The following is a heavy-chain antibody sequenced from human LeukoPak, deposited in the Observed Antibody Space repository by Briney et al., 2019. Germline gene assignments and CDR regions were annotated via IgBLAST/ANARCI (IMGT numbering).Heavy chain of an antibody. Sequence: PGGSLRLSCAASGFTFSSYEMNWVRQAPGKGLEWVAGISYDGSNKYYADSVKGRFTISRDNSKNTLYLQMNSLRAEDTAVYYCEQKEDGYNPGYFQYWGQGTLVTVSS. J-gene: IGHJ1*01. V-gene: IGHV3-30*18. CDR2: ISYDGSNK. CDR1: GFTFSSYE. CDR3: EQKEDGYNPGYFQY. D-gene: IGHD5-24*01.